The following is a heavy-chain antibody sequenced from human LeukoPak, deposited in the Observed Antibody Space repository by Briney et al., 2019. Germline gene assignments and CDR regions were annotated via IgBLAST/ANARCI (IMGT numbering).Heavy chain of an antibody. V-gene: IGHV3-23*01. J-gene: IGHJ4*02. CDR3: AKDVFTYYYDSSGYYYHTAFDY. CDR2: ISGSGGST. D-gene: IGHD3-22*01. CDR1: GFTFSSYA. Sequence: GGSLRLSCAASGFTFSSYAMSWVRQAPGKGLEWVSAISGSGGSTYYADSVKGRFTISRDNSKNTLYLQMNSLRAEDTAVYYCAKDVFTYYYDSSGYYYHTAFDYWGRGTLVTVSS.